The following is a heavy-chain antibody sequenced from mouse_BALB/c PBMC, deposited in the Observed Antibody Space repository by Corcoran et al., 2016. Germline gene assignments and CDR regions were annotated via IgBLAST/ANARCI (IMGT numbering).Heavy chain of an antibody. CDR2: INPNNGGT. V-gene: IGHV1-26*01. J-gene: IGHJ4*01. Sequence: EVQLQQSGPELVKPGASVKMSCKASGYTFTDYYMKWVKQSHGKSLEWIGDINPNNGGTSYNQKFKGKATLTVDKSSSTAYMQLNSLTSEDSAVYYCARSGDYYGSNYGYYAMDYWGQGTSVTVSS. CDR1: GYTFTDYY. D-gene: IGHD1-1*01. CDR3: ARSGDYYGSNYGYYAMDY.